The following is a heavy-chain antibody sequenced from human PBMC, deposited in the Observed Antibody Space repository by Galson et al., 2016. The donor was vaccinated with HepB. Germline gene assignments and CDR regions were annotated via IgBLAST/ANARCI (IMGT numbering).Heavy chain of an antibody. Sequence: SETLSLTCTVSGYSISSGYYWGWIRQPPGKGLEWIGSIYHSGSTHYNPSLKSRVTVSIDTSKNQFSLKLRSLTAADTAVYYCARAMGGPYNWFDPWGQGTLVTVSS. CDR2: IYHSGST. J-gene: IGHJ5*02. D-gene: IGHD3-16*01. CDR1: GYSISSGYY. V-gene: IGHV4-38-2*02. CDR3: ARAMGGPYNWFDP.